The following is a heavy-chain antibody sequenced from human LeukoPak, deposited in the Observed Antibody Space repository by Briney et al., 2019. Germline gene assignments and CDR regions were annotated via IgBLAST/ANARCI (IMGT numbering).Heavy chain of an antibody. CDR1: GGTFSSYA. CDR2: ISAYNGNT. V-gene: IGHV1-18*01. D-gene: IGHD2-21*02. CDR3: ARGNCGGDCYSFDY. Sequence: ASVKVSCKASGGTFSSYAISWVRQAPGQGLEWMAWISAYNGNTNYAQKLQGRVTVTTETSTSTAYMELRSLRSDDTAVYYCARGNCGGDCYSFDYWGQGTLVTVSS. J-gene: IGHJ4*02.